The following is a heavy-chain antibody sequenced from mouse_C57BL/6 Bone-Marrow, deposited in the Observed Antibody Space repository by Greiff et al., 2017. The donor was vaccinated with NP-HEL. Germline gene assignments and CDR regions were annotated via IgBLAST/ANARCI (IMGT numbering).Heavy chain of an antibody. D-gene: IGHD4-1*01. CDR3: TMGTGPDD. J-gene: IGHJ2*01. CDR2: IDPENGDT. Sequence: VHVKQSGAELVRPGASVKLSCTASGFNIKDDYMHWVKQRPEQGLEWIGWIDPENGDTEYASKFQGKATITADTSSNTAYLQLSSLTSEDTAVYYCTMGTGPDDWGQGTTLTVSS. CDR1: GFNIKDDY. V-gene: IGHV14-4*01.